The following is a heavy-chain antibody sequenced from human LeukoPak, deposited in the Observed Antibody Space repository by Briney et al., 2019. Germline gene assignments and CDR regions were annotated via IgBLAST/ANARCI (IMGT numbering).Heavy chain of an antibody. D-gene: IGHD2-8*02. V-gene: IGHV3-13*03. Sequence: GGSLRLSCAACGFTFSSYDMHWVRQATGKGLEWVSGIGIAGDTYYPGSVKDQFTISREDAKNSLYLQMNSLRAGDTAVYYCAGGWGPMVVSYWGQGTLVTVSS. CDR1: GFTFSSYD. J-gene: IGHJ4*02. CDR2: IGIAGDT. CDR3: AGGWGPMVVSY.